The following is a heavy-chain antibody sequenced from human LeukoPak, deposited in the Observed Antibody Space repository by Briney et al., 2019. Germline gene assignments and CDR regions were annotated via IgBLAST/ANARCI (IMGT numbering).Heavy chain of an antibody. Sequence: PGGSLRLSCAASGFTFNNYAMSWVRHAPGKGLEGVSDISGSGDITYYADSVKGRFTISRDNSKNTLYLQMNSLRAEDTAMYYCARGLPPVMKYYFDYWGQGTLVTVSS. J-gene: IGHJ4*02. CDR2: ISGSGDIT. D-gene: IGHD4-11*01. CDR1: GFTFNNYA. CDR3: ARGLPPVMKYYFDY. V-gene: IGHV3-23*01.